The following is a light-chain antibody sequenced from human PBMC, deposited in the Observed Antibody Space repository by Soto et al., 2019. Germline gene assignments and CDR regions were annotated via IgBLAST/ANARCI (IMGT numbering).Light chain of an antibody. Sequence: DLQMTQSPSTLSASVGDRVTITCRASQSISSWLAWYQQKPGKAPKLLIYAASTLQSGVPSRFSGSESGTDFTLTISSLQPEDFATYYCQQLNSYPFTFGQGTRLEIK. CDR3: QQLNSYPFT. J-gene: IGKJ5*01. V-gene: IGKV1-5*01. CDR2: AAS. CDR1: QSISSW.